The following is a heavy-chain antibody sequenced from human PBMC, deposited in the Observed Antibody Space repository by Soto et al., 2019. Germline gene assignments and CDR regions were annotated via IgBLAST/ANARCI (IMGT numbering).Heavy chain of an antibody. Sequence: PGGSLRLSCAASGFTFADYAMHWVRQAPGKGLEWVSGISWNSGSIGYADSVKGRFTISRDNAKNSLYLQMNSLRAEDTALYYCAKDSDLKAAAGLFDYWGQGTLVTVS. CDR3: AKDSDLKAAAGLFDY. V-gene: IGHV3-9*01. D-gene: IGHD6-13*01. J-gene: IGHJ4*02. CDR1: GFTFADYA. CDR2: ISWNSGSI.